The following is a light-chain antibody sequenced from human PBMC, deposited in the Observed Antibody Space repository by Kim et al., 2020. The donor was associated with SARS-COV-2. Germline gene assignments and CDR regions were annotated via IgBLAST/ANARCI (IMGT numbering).Light chain of an antibody. Sequence: AVVTQEPSLTVSPGGTVTLTCASSTGAVTSGYFANWFQQKPGLAPRALIYSASNKYLWTPARFSGSLLGGKAALTLSGVQPEDEAVYYCLLYFGGYWVFGGGTQLTVL. CDR3: LLYFGGYWV. CDR2: SAS. J-gene: IGLJ3*02. V-gene: IGLV7-43*01. CDR1: TGAVTSGYF.